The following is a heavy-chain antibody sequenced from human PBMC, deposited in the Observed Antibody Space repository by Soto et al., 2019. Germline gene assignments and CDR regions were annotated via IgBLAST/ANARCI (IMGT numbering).Heavy chain of an antibody. CDR2: ILNDGGDQ. Sequence: QVQLVESGGGVVQPGRSLRLSCAASGFTFSKYGMHWVRQAPGKGLEWVAVILNDGGDQRYGDSVKGRFTISRDHSKNTLYLQINSLRVEDTAVYYWARDDDRPYNGLDMWGQGTMVTVSS. D-gene: IGHD2-8*01. CDR3: ARDDDRPYNGLDM. V-gene: IGHV3-33*05. J-gene: IGHJ3*02. CDR1: GFTFSKYG.